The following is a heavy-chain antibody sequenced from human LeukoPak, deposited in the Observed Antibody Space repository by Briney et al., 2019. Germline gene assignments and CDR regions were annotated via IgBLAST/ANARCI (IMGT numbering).Heavy chain of an antibody. CDR2: IYHSGST. V-gene: IGHV4-30-2*01. D-gene: IGHD1-26*01. Sequence: SGTLSLTCAVSGGSISSGGYSWSWIRQPPGQGLEWIGYIYHSGSTYYNPSLKSRVTISVDRSKNQFSLKLSSVTAADTAVYYCARGSQEPNWFDPWGQGTLVTVSS. CDR1: GGSISSGGYS. CDR3: ARGSQEPNWFDP. J-gene: IGHJ5*02.